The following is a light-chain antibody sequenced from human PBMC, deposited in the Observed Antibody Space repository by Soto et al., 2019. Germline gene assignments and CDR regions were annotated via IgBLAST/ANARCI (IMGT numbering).Light chain of an antibody. CDR2: CAS. Sequence: EIVLTQSPGTLSLSPGERVTLSCRASQSVSISYLAWYQQKPGQAPRLLIYCASSRATGIPDRFSGSGSGTDFTLTISRLEPEDCAMYYCQQYGSSPLTFSQGTKVEIK. CDR3: QQYGSSPLT. V-gene: IGKV3-20*01. J-gene: IGKJ1*01. CDR1: QSVSISY.